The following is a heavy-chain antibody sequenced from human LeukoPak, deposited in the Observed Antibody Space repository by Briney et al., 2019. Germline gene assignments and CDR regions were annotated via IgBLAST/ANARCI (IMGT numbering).Heavy chain of an antibody. J-gene: IGHJ6*02. CDR2: IGTAGET. CDR1: GFTFSSYD. CDR3: ARETPASGYDILTGYYIYYYGMDV. Sequence: PGGSLRLSCAASGFTFSSYDMHWVRQATGKGLEWVSAIGTAGETYYPGSVKGRFTISRENAKNSLYLQMNSLRAGDTAVYYCARETPASGYDILTGYYIYYYGMDVWGQGTTVTVSS. V-gene: IGHV3-13*01. D-gene: IGHD3-9*01.